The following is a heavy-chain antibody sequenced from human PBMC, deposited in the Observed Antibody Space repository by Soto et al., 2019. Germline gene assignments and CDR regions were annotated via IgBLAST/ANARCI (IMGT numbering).Heavy chain of an antibody. CDR3: ARSTYGYSSGWTAYLFDF. D-gene: IGHD6-19*01. CDR1: GGTFSSYA. CDR2: IIPIFGTA. Sequence: SVKVSCKASGGTFSSYAISWVRQAPGQGLEWMGGIIPIFGTANYAQKFQGRVTITADESTSTAYMELSSLRSEDTAVYYCARSTYGYSSGWTAYLFDFWGQGSLVTGSS. V-gene: IGHV1-69*13. J-gene: IGHJ4*02.